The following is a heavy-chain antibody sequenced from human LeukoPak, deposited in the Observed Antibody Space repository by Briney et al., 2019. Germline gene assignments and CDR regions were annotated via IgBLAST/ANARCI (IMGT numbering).Heavy chain of an antibody. CDR1: GYSISSGFY. J-gene: IGHJ4*02. V-gene: IGHV4-38-2*02. CDR2: IYHSGNT. D-gene: IGHD6-19*01. Sequence: PSETLSLTCTVSGYSISSGFYWGWIRQPPGKGLEWIGSIYHSGNTYYNPSLKSRVTISADTSKNQFSLRLSSVTAADTAVYYCARDLIAVSLYYFDYWGQGTLVTVSS. CDR3: ARDLIAVSLYYFDY.